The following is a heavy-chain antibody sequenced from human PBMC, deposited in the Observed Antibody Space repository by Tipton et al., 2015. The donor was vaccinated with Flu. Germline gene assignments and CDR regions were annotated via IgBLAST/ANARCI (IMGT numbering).Heavy chain of an antibody. CDR2: ISGSGGST. V-gene: IGHV3-23*01. CDR3: AKGDDSSGYYYSILVY. D-gene: IGHD3-22*01. Sequence: SLRLSCAASGFTFSSYAMSWVRQAPGEGLEWVSAISGSGGSTYYADSVKGRFTISRDNSKNTLYLQMNSLRAEDTAVYYCAKGDDSSGYYYSILVYWGQGTLVTVSS. J-gene: IGHJ4*02. CDR1: GFTFSSYA.